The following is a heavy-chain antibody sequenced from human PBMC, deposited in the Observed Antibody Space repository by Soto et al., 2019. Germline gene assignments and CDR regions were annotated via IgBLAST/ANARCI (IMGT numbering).Heavy chain of an antibody. CDR2: INHSGST. CDR1: GGSFSGYY. J-gene: IGHJ6*02. D-gene: IGHD3-22*01. V-gene: IGHV4-34*01. Sequence: PSETLSLTCAVYGGSFSGYYGSWIRQPPGKGLEWIGEINHSGSTNYNPSLKSRVTISVDTSKNQFSLKLSSVTAADTAVYYCARERRKYYYDSSGYYAKTWYYYGMDVWGQGTTVTVSS. CDR3: ARERRKYYYDSSGYYAKTWYYYGMDV.